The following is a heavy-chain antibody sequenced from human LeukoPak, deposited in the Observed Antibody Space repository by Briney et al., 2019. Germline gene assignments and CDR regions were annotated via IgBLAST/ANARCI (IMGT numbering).Heavy chain of an antibody. V-gene: IGHV4-39*07. CDR3: ASPRGASYAFDP. Sequence: SETLSLTCTVSGGSISSSTFYWGWIRRPPGTGLEWIGSLYYSGSTYYNPSLKSRVTISVDTSKNQFSLKLSSVTAADTAVYYCASPRGASYAFDPWGQGTLVTVSS. CDR2: LYYSGST. CDR1: GGSISSSTFY. D-gene: IGHD1-26*01. J-gene: IGHJ5*02.